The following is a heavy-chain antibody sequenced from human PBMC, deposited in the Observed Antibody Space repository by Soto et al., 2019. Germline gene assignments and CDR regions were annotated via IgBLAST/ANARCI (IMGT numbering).Heavy chain of an antibody. J-gene: IGHJ4*02. D-gene: IGHD3-9*01. V-gene: IGHV3-13*01. Sequence: GGSLRLSCAASGFTFSSYDMHWVRQATGKGLEWVSAIGTAGDTYYPGSVKGRFTISRENAKNSLYLQMNSLRAGDTAVYYCARGAYYDILTGYYRGWGHFDYWGQGTLVTVSS. CDR2: IGTAGDT. CDR3: ARGAYYDILTGYYRGWGHFDY. CDR1: GFTFSSYD.